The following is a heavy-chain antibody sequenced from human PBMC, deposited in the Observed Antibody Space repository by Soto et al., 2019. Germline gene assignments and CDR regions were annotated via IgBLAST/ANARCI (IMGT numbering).Heavy chain of an antibody. J-gene: IGHJ4*02. CDR3: AKRIGVGATIPVWGY. Sequence: ASAKVSCKASGYTFSSCAIPWLRQAPGQRLEWLGWLHTRPNDRNYSQKFPGRVTITGDTSANTAYFELGSLTSEDAAVYSCAKRIGVGATIPVWGYLGQGTLVTVSS. CDR1: GYTFSSCA. D-gene: IGHD5-12*01. V-gene: IGHV1-3*04. CDR2: LHTRPNDR.